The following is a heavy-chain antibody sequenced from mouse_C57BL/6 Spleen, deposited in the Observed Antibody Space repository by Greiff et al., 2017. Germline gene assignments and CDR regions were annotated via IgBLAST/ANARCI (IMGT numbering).Heavy chain of an antibody. CDR1: GYAFSSSW. J-gene: IGHJ4*01. V-gene: IGHV1-82*01. D-gene: IGHD2-5*01. CDR3: ARRGLYCSNYESAMDY. Sequence: QVQLQQSGPELVKPGASVKISCKASGYAFSSSWMNWVKQRPGKGLEWIGRIYPGDGDTNYNGKFKGKATLTADKSSSTAYMQLSSLTSEDSAVYVGARRGLYCSNYESAMDYWGQGTSVTGSS. CDR2: IYPGDGDT.